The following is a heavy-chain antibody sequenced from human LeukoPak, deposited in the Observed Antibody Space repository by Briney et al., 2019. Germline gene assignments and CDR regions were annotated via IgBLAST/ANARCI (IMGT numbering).Heavy chain of an antibody. CDR2: IIPIFGTA. J-gene: IGHJ6*04. CDR1: GVTFSTYA. V-gene: IGHV1-69*13. CDR3: ARDNGGLGGYDHFYYYGMDV. D-gene: IGHD5-12*01. Sequence: ASVKVSCKASGVTFSTYAINWVRQAPGQGLEWMGGIIPIFGTANYAQKFQGRVTITADESTGTAYMELSSLRCEDTAMYYCARDNGGLGGYDHFYYYGMDVWGKGTTVTVSS.